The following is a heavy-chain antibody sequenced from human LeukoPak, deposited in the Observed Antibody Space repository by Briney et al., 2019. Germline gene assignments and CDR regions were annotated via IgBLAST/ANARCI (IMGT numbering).Heavy chain of an antibody. Sequence: ALVKPSCTPSGHTFTSYDINAVRQATGHGLEWMGWMNPNSGNTGYAQKFQGRVTMTRNTSIGTAYMELSSLRSEETAVYYCARGPNGYYYDSSGYSDYWGQGTLVTVSS. CDR3: ARGPNGYYYDSSGYSDY. V-gene: IGHV1-8*01. D-gene: IGHD3-22*01. CDR1: GHTFTSYD. J-gene: IGHJ4*02. CDR2: MNPNSGNT.